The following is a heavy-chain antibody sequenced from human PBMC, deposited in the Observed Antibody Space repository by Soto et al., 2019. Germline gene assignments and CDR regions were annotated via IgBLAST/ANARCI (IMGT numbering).Heavy chain of an antibody. V-gene: IGHV4-4*07. CDR2: IYTSGST. J-gene: IGHJ5*02. Sequence: PSETLSLTXTVSGGSISSYYWSWIRQPAGKGLEWIGRIYTSGSTNYNPSLKSRVTMSVDTSKNQFSLKLSSVTAADTAVYYCARHARSIAVAGNQGFWFDPWGQGTLVTVSS. CDR1: GGSISSYY. CDR3: ARHARSIAVAGNQGFWFDP. D-gene: IGHD6-19*01.